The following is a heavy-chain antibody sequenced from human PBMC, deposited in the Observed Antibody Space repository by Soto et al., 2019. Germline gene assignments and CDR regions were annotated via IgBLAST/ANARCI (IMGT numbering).Heavy chain of an antibody. D-gene: IGHD3-10*01. CDR2: IWFDGSNK. CDR3: TRANYGSGSNYYYGLDV. J-gene: IGHJ6*02. V-gene: IGHV3-33*01. CDR1: GFSFSRYG. Sequence: QVQLVESGGGVVQPGRSLRLSCAASGFSFSRYGMHWVRQAPGKGLEWVAVIWFDGSNKYYADSVKGRFTISRDNPKNKXYLQMNSLRAEDTAVYYCTRANYGSGSNYYYGLDVWGQGTTVTVTS.